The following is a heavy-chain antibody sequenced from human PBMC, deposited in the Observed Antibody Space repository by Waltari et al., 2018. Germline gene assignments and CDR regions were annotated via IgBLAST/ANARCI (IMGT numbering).Heavy chain of an antibody. J-gene: IGHJ6*02. CDR2: IYYSGST. CDR3: ARQSGYDFWSGLFRIYYYYGMDV. Sequence: QLQLQESGPGLVKPSETLSLTCTVSGGSISSSSYYWGWIRQPPGKGLEWIGSIYYSGSTYYNPSLKSRVTISVDTSKNQFSLKLSSVTAADTAVYYCARQSGYDFWSGLFRIYYYYGMDVWGQGTTVTVSS. D-gene: IGHD3-3*01. CDR1: GGSISSSSYY. V-gene: IGHV4-39*01.